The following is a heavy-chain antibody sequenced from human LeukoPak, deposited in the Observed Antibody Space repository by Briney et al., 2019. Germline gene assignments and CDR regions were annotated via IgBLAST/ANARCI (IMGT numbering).Heavy chain of an antibody. Sequence: SETLSLTCTVSGGSISSGSYYWSWIRQPAGKGLEWIGRIYTSGSTNYNPSPKSRVTISVDTSKNQFSLKLSSVTAADTAVYYCATEQGYSSGWYPEAFDIWGQGTMVTVSS. D-gene: IGHD6-19*01. CDR3: ATEQGYSSGWYPEAFDI. CDR2: IYTSGST. J-gene: IGHJ3*02. V-gene: IGHV4-61*02. CDR1: GGSISSGSYY.